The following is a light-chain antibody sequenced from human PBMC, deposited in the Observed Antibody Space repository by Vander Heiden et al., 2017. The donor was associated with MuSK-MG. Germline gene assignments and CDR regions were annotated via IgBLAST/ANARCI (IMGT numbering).Light chain of an antibody. CDR1: QSLQHTNGFHY. CDR2: LGS. J-gene: IGKJ4*01. Sequence: DIVLTQSPLSLPVTPGEPASISCRSSQSLQHTNGFHYLDWYLQQPGHSPRLLIYLGSFRASGVPDRFGGSASGTDFTLKITRVEAEDVGIYSCMQALQTPTFGGGTKVEIK. CDR3: MQALQTPT. V-gene: IGKV2-28*01.